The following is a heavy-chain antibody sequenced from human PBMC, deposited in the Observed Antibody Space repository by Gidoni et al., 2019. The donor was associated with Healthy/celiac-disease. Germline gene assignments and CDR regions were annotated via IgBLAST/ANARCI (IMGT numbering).Heavy chain of an antibody. CDR3: ARHSGSYPELDY. D-gene: IGHD1-26*01. V-gene: IGHV4-61*02. J-gene: IGHJ4*02. Sequence: QVQLQESGPGLVKPSQTLSLTCTVPGGSISSGTYYWSWIRQPAGKELEWIGRISTSGSTNYNPSLKSRATISVDTSKNQFSLKLSSVTATDTAVYYCARHSGSYPELDYWGQGTLVTVSS. CDR2: ISTSGST. CDR1: GGSISSGTYY.